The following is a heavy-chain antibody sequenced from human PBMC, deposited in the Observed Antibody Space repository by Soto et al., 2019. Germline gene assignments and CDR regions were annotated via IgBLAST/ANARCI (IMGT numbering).Heavy chain of an antibody. V-gene: IGHV3-23*01. CDR2: ISGSGGST. Sequence: EVQLLESGGGLVQPGGSLRLSCAASGFTFSSYAMSWVRQAPGKGLEWVSAISGSGGSTYYADSVKGRFTISRDNSKNTLYLQMSSLRAEDTAVYYCAKVRIAAAGIVGYYYGMDVWGQGTTVTVSS. CDR1: GFTFSSYA. CDR3: AKVRIAAAGIVGYYYGMDV. D-gene: IGHD6-13*01. J-gene: IGHJ6*02.